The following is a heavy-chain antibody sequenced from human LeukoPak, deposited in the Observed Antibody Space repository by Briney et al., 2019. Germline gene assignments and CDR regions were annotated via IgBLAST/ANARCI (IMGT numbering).Heavy chain of an antibody. D-gene: IGHD5-24*01. Sequence: GGSLRLSCAASGFTFSSYSMNWVRQAPGKGLEWVSSISSSSSYIYYADSVKGRFTISRDNAKNSLYLQMNSLRAEDTAVYYCARDQLFGYYMDVWGKGTTVTVS. J-gene: IGHJ6*03. V-gene: IGHV3-21*01. CDR1: GFTFSSYS. CDR3: ARDQLFGYYMDV. CDR2: ISSSSSYI.